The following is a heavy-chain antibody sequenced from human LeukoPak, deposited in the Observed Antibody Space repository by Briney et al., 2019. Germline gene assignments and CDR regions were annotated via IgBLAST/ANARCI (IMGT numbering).Heavy chain of an antibody. CDR1: GGSFSGYY. CDR2: INHSGST. CDR3: ATAVAIFGVVIMDY. J-gene: IGHJ4*02. V-gene: IGHV4-34*01. D-gene: IGHD3-3*01. Sequence: ASETLSLTCAVYGGSFSGYYWSWIRQPPGKGLEWIGEINHSGSTNYNPSLKSRVTISVDTSKNQFSLKLSSVTAADTAVYYCATAVAIFGVVIMDYWGQGTLVTVSS.